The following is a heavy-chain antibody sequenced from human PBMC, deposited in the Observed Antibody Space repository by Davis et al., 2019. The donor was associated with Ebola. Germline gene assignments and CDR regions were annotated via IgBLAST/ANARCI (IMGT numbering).Heavy chain of an antibody. J-gene: IGHJ6*02. Sequence: SLKISCAASGFTFDDYAMHWVRQAPGKGLEWVSGISWNSGSIGYADSVKGRFTISRDNAKHSLDLQMSSLRAEDTAVYYCAREYEDVLGFLEWGKKRDYYAMDVWGQGTTVTVSS. CDR2: ISWNSGSI. CDR3: AREYEDVLGFLEWGKKRDYYAMDV. V-gene: IGHV3-9*01. CDR1: GFTFDDYA. D-gene: IGHD3-3*01.